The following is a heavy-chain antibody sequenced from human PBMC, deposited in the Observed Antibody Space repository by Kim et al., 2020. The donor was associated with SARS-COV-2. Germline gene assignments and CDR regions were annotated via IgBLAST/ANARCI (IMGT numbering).Heavy chain of an antibody. D-gene: IGHD3-10*01. J-gene: IGHJ6*02. CDR2: INPDSGGT. V-gene: IGHV1-2*05. CDR1: GYTFTGYY. CDR3: ARSRITMVRGVPSYYYGMDV. Sequence: ASVKVSCKASGYTFTGYYMHWVRQAPGQGLEWMGRINPDSGGTDYAQKFQGRVTMTRDTSISTAYMELSRLRSDDTVVYYCARSRITMVRGVPSYYYGMDVWGQGTTVTVSS.